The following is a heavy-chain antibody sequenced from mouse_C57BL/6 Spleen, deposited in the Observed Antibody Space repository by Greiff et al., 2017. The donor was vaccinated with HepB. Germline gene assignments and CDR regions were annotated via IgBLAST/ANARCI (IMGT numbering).Heavy chain of an antibody. CDR1: GYTFTSYW. Sequence: QVQLQQSGAELVMPGASVKLSCKASGYTFTSYWMHWVKQRPGQGLEWIGEIDPSDSYTNYNQKFKGKSTLTVDKSSSTAYMQLSSLTSEDSAVYYCASTMVTTTSYFDYWGQGTTLTVSS. CDR2: IDPSDSYT. CDR3: ASTMVTTTSYFDY. D-gene: IGHD2-2*01. J-gene: IGHJ2*01. V-gene: IGHV1-69*01.